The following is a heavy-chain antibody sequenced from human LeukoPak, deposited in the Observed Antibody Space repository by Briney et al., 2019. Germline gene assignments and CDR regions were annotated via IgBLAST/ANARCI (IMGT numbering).Heavy chain of an antibody. J-gene: IGHJ1*01. CDR3: ARAPSEVGGYYPEYFRH. CDR2: IKSDGKT. V-gene: IGHV3-74*01. D-gene: IGHD3-22*01. Sequence: GGSLRLSCEASGITFSRYWMHWVRQAPGKGLVWVSRIKSDGKTNYADSVKGRFTISRDNAKNTVSLQMDSLRAEDTGVYYCARAPSEVGGYYPEYFRHWGQGTLVTVSS. CDR1: GITFSRYW.